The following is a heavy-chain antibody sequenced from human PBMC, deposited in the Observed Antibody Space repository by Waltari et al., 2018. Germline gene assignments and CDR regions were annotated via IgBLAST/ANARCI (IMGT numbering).Heavy chain of an antibody. J-gene: IGHJ6*03. D-gene: IGHD2-21*01. CDR3: ARSPDQPDSLDYYMDV. CDR1: GFSLCIYA. V-gene: IGHV3-64*01. CDR2: ISSNGVST. Sequence: EVQLVESGGGLVQPGGSLRLSCAASGFSLCIYAMHWVRQAPGKGLEYVSAISSNGVSTYYANSMKGRLSISRDNSKNTLYLQMGSLRAEDMAVYYCARSPDQPDSLDYYMDVWGKGTTVTVSS.